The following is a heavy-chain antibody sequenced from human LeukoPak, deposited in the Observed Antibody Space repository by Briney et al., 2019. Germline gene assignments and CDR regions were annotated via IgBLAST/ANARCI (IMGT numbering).Heavy chain of an antibody. V-gene: IGHV3-21*06. CDR1: GFTFSGYT. CDR2: ISPSSTHI. J-gene: IGHJ4*02. D-gene: IGHD3-3*01. CDR3: ARVGDYWSGYLDY. Sequence: GGSLRLSCDASGFTFSGYTINWVRQAPGKGLEWVSSISPSSTHISYADSLKGRFTISRDNAKNSLYLQMNSLRAEDTAVYYCARVGDYWSGYLDYWGQGTLVTVSS.